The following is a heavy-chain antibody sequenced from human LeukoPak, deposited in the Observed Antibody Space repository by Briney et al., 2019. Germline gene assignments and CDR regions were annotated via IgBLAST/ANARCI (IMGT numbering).Heavy chain of an antibody. Sequence: SETLSLTCTVSGYSISSGYYWGWIRQPPGKGLGWIGSIYHSGSTYYNPSLKSRVTISVDTSKNQFSLKLSSVTAADTAVYYCATRGPYYFDYWGQGTLVTVSS. V-gene: IGHV4-38-2*02. CDR1: GYSISSGYY. CDR2: IYHSGST. CDR3: ATRGPYYFDY. J-gene: IGHJ4*02.